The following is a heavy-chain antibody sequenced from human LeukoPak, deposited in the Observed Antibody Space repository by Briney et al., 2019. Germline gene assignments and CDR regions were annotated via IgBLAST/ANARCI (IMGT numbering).Heavy chain of an antibody. CDR3: ASSGGNSVHYFDY. Sequence: GASVKVSCKASGGTFSSYAISWVRQAPGQGLEWMGIINPSGGSTSYAQKFQGRVTMTRDMSTSTVYMELSSLRSEDTAVYYCASSGGNSVHYFDYWGQGTLVTVSS. D-gene: IGHD4-23*01. V-gene: IGHV1-46*01. CDR2: INPSGGST. CDR1: GGTFSSYA. J-gene: IGHJ4*02.